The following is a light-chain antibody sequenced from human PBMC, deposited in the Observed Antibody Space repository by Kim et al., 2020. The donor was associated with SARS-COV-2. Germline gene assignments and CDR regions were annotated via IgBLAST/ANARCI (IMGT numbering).Light chain of an antibody. Sequence: ASIGDRVTITCRASQGVGIYLAWYQQKPGEVPNLLISAASALQSGVPSRFSGSGSGTDFTLTISSLQPEDVATYYCQKYDSAPWTFGQGTKVEIK. J-gene: IGKJ1*01. CDR3: QKYDSAPWT. CDR1: QGVGIY. V-gene: IGKV1-27*01. CDR2: AAS.